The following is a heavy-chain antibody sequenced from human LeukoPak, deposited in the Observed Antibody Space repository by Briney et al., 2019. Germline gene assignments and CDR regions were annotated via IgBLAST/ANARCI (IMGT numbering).Heavy chain of an antibody. CDR3: ARAYQTDY. CDR2: INQDGSEK. CDR1: GFTLSRSW. Sequence: GGTLRLSCAASGFTLSRSWMSWVRQAPGQGLESVANINQDGSEKNYVDSVKDRFTISRDNAKNSLYLQMNSLRAEDTAVYYCARAYQTDYWGQGTLVTVSS. J-gene: IGHJ4*02. V-gene: IGHV3-7*05. D-gene: IGHD2-2*01.